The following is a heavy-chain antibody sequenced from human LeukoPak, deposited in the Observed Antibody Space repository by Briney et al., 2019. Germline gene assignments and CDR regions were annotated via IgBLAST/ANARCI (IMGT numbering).Heavy chain of an antibody. CDR1: GFTFSGSA. D-gene: IGHD1-14*01. Sequence: GGSLRLSCAASGFTFSGSAMHWVRQASGKGLEWVGRIRSKANSYATAYAASVKGRFTISRDDSKNTAYLQMNSLKTEDTAVYYCTRRHFPVTGVHYYYYYMDVWGKGTTVTVSS. CDR3: TRRHFPVTGVHYYYYYMDV. CDR2: IRSKANSYAT. J-gene: IGHJ6*03. V-gene: IGHV3-73*01.